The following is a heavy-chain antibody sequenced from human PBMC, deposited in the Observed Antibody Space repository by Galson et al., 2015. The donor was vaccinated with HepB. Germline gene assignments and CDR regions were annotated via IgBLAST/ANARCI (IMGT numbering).Heavy chain of an antibody. V-gene: IGHV1-2*04. D-gene: IGHD3-10*01. CDR2: INPNSGGT. CDR1: GYTFTGYY. J-gene: IGHJ6*02. Sequence: SVKVSCKASGYTFTGYYMHWVRQAPGQGLEWMGWINPNSGGTNYAQKFQGWVTMTRDTSISTAYMELSRLRSDDTAVYYCARGGGSGSLGGNYYYYGMDVWGQGTTVTVSS. CDR3: ARGGGSGSLGGNYYYYGMDV.